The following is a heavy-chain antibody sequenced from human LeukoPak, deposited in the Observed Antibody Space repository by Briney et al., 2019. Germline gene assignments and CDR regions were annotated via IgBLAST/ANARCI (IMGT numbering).Heavy chain of an antibody. CDR2: IYYSGST. CDR3: AHITGRRGYFDY. J-gene: IGHJ4*02. V-gene: IGHV4-39*01. D-gene: IGHD1-20*01. Sequence: SETLSLTCTVSGGSISSSRYYWGWVRQPPGKGLEWIGSIYYSGSTYYNPSLKSRVTISVDTSKNQFSLKLSSVTAADTAVYYCAHITGRRGYFDYWGQGTLVTVSS. CDR1: GGSISSSRYY.